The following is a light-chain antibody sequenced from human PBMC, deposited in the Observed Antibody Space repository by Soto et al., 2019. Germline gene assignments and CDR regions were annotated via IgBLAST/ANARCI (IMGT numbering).Light chain of an antibody. CDR3: QQYNNWPGT. CDR2: GAS. CDR1: QSVSKS. Sequence: EIVMTQSPATLSVSPGKRATLSCRASQSVSKSLAWYQQKPGQAPRLLIYGASTRATGIPARFSGSGSGTEFTLTISSLQSEDFAVYYCQQYNNWPGTFGQGTKVEIK. J-gene: IGKJ1*01. V-gene: IGKV3-15*01.